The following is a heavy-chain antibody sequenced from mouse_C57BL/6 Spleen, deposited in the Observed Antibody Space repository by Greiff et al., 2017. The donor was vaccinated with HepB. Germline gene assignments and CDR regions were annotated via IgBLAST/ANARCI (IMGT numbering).Heavy chain of an antibody. V-gene: IGHV1-85*01. CDR1: GYTFTSYD. D-gene: IGHD1-1*01. Sequence: QVQLKESGPELVKPGASVKLSCKASGYTFTSYDINWVKQRPGQGLEWIGWIYPRDGSTKYNEKFKGKATLTVDTSSSTAYMELHSLTSADSAVYFCARGDYYGSSSYFDYWGQGTTLTVSS. CDR2: IYPRDGST. CDR3: ARGDYYGSSSYFDY. J-gene: IGHJ2*01.